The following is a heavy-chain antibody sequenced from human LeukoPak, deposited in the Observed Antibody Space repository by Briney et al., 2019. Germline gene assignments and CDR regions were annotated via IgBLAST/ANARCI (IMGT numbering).Heavy chain of an antibody. CDR2: IYWDDDE. D-gene: IGHD2-15*01. V-gene: IGHV2-5*02. CDR3: AHAGGLGVLLRWDY. J-gene: IGHJ4*02. CDR1: GFSLSTSGVG. Sequence: SGPTLVNPTQTLTLTCTFSGFSLSTSGVGVGWIRQPPGKALEWLAPIYWDDDERYSPSLKSRLTITKDTSKNQVVLTMTNMDPVDTATYYCAHAGGLGVLLRWDYWGQGTLVTVSS.